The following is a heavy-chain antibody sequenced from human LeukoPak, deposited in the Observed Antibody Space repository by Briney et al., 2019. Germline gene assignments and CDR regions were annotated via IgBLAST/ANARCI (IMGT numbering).Heavy chain of an antibody. CDR3: ARGMSPPNYYYYMDV. J-gene: IGHJ6*03. D-gene: IGHD5/OR15-5a*01. CDR1: GFTVSSNY. V-gene: IGHV3-53*01. Sequence: GGSLRLSCAASGFTVSSNYMSCVPHAPGKGLGGVSVISSGGSTYYADSEKGRFTISRDNSKNTLYLQMDSLRAEDTAVYYCARGMSPPNYYYYMDVWGKGTTVTVSS. CDR2: ISSGGST.